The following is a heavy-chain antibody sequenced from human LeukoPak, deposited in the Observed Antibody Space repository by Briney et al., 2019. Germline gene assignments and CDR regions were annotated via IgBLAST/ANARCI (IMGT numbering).Heavy chain of an antibody. D-gene: IGHD3-22*01. V-gene: IGHV3-9*01. Sequence: GGSLRLSCAASGFTLDDYAMHWARQAPGKGLEWVSGISWNSGSIGYAHSVKGRFTISRDNAKNSLYLQMNSLRAEDTALYYCAKDTYYYDSSGSFDYWGQGTLVTVSS. J-gene: IGHJ4*02. CDR3: AKDTYYYDSSGSFDY. CDR2: ISWNSGSI. CDR1: GFTLDDYA.